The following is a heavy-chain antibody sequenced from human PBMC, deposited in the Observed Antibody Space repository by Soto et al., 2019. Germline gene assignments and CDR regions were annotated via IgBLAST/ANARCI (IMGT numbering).Heavy chain of an antibody. J-gene: IGHJ4*02. V-gene: IGHV4-59*11. CDR1: GDSLRNHY. CDR2: IYDSGST. Sequence: PSETLSLTCSVSGDSLRNHYWAWIRHSPGKGLEWIGNIYDSGSTNYSPALKSRVSMSVDTSKNLFSLKMNSVTAADTAVYYCARSSMGPVDYFDFWGQGTVVTVSS. CDR3: ARSSMGPVDYFDF. D-gene: IGHD2-15*01.